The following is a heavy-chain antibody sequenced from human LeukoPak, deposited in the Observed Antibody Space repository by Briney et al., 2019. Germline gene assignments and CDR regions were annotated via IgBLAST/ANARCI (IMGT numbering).Heavy chain of an antibody. Sequence: SETLSLTCTVSGGSISSYYWSWIRQPPGKGLEWIGYIYYSGSTNYNPSLKSRVTISVDTSKNQFSLKLSSVTAADTAVYYCARVYYYDSSGYWFPDYYYYYMDVWGKGTTVTISS. J-gene: IGHJ6*03. CDR2: IYYSGST. D-gene: IGHD3-22*01. CDR3: ARVYYYDSSGYWFPDYYYYYMDV. CDR1: GGSISSYY. V-gene: IGHV4-59*01.